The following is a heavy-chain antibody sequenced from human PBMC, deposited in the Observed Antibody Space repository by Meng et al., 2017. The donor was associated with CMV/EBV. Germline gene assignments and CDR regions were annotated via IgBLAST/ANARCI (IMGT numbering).Heavy chain of an antibody. D-gene: IGHD2-15*01. V-gene: IGHV3-74*03. CDR1: GFIFSNYW. CDR2: ISSDGTLT. Sequence: GESLKISCVASGFIFSNYWMHWVRQVPGKGLVWVARISSDGTLTTCADPVKGRFTISRDNAKNTLYLQMARLRAEGRAVYYCGRASPKNYIGDSCSSLVVGYWGQGTLVTVSS. CDR3: GRASPKNYIGDSCSSLVVGY. J-gene: IGHJ4*02.